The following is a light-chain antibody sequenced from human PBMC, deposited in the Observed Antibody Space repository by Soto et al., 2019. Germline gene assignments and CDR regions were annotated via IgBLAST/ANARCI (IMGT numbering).Light chain of an antibody. CDR2: KAS. J-gene: IGKJ1*01. CDR1: KSSSSW. Sequence: DIQMTQSPSTLSASIGDRVTITCRTSKSSSSWLAWYQQKPGKAPKLLMYKASILESGVPSRFSGSGSGTEFTLTISSLQPEDFATYYCQQYNSYSRTFGQGTKVEIK. V-gene: IGKV1-5*03. CDR3: QQYNSYSRT.